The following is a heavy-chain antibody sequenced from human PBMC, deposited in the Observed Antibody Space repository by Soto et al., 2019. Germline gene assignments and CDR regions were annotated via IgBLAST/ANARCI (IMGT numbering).Heavy chain of an antibody. V-gene: IGHV4-4*02. CDR3: ARWVPYSSGWYKLTYYGLDV. D-gene: IGHD6-19*01. CDR2: IYHSGST. CDR1: GGSISSSNW. J-gene: IGHJ6*02. Sequence: PSETLSLTCAVSGGSISSSNWWSWVRQPPGKGLEWIGEIYHSGSTNYNPSLKSRVTISVDKSKNQFSLKLSSVTAADTAVYNCARWVPYSSGWYKLTYYGLDVWGQGTTVTVS.